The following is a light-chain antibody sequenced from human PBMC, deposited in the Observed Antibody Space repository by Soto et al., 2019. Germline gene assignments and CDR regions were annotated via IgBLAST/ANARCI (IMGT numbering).Light chain of an antibody. Sequence: EIVLTQSPGTLSLSPGERATLSCRASQSVSSSYLAWYQQKPGQAPRLLIYGASSRATGIPDRFSGSGSGKDFTLTIRTLEPEDFAVYYCQQYGSSPTFGQGTKVEIK. V-gene: IGKV3-20*01. J-gene: IGKJ1*01. CDR1: QSVSSSY. CDR3: QQYGSSPT. CDR2: GAS.